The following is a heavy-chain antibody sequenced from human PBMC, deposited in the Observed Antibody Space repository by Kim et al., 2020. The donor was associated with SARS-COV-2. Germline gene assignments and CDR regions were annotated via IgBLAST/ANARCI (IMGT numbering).Heavy chain of an antibody. V-gene: IGHV4-34*01. Sequence: STNHHPSLKLRVTIAVDTSQNQFSLMLSSVTAADTAVYYCAREGQGSPDYWGQGTLVTVSS. J-gene: IGHJ4*02. CDR3: AREGQGSPDY. CDR2: ST.